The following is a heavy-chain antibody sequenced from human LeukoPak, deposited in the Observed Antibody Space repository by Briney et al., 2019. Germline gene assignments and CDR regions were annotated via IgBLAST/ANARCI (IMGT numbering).Heavy chain of an antibody. V-gene: IGHV4-59*01. CDR1: GGSISSYY. CDR3: VRGRYYYDN. J-gene: IGHJ4*02. CDR2: IYYSGNT. Sequence: PSETLSLTCTVSGGSISSYYWSWIRQPPGKGLEWIGYIYYSGNTNYNPSLQSRLAISADTSKNQFSLKLSSVTAADTAIYYCVRGRYYYDNWGQGTLVTVSS.